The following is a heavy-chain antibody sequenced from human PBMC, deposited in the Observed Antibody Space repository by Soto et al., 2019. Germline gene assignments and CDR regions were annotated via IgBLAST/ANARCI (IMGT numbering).Heavy chain of an antibody. CDR3: ASSAYGDYYFDY. J-gene: IGHJ4*02. V-gene: IGHV4-59*01. D-gene: IGHD4-17*01. CDR1: GGSISSYY. CDR2: IYYSGST. Sequence: QVQLQESGPGLVKPSETLSLTCTASGGSISSYYWSWIRQPPGKGLEWIGYIYYSGSTNYNPSLKSRVTISVDTSKNQFSLKLSSVTAADTAVYYCASSAYGDYYFDYWGQGTLVTVSS.